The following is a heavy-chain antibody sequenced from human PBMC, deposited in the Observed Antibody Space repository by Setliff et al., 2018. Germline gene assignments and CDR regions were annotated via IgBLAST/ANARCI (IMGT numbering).Heavy chain of an antibody. CDR3: ARVGVYYYDSSGYHRSPYYYYYGMDV. V-gene: IGHV1-18*01. Sequence: GASVKVSCKASGYTFTSYGISWVRQAPGQGLEWMGWISACNGNTNYAQKLQGRVTMTTDTSTSTAYMELRSLRSDDTAVYYCARVGVYYYDSSGYHRSPYYYYYGMDVWGQGTTVTVSS. J-gene: IGHJ6*02. CDR1: GYTFTSYG. CDR2: ISACNGNT. D-gene: IGHD3-22*01.